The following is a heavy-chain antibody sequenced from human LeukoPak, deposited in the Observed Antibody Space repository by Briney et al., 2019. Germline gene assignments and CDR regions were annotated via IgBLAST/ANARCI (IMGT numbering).Heavy chain of an antibody. CDR1: RFTFSNAW. V-gene: IGHV3-15*01. Sequence: GGSLRLSCAASRFTFSNAWMSWVRQAPGRGLEWVGRIKSKTDGGTTDYAAPVKGRFIISRDDSKNTLYLQVNSLKTEDTAVYYCTTHTPVTPRYFDYWGQGTLVTVSS. CDR2: IKSKTDGGTT. D-gene: IGHD4-17*01. CDR3: TTHTPVTPRYFDY. J-gene: IGHJ4*02.